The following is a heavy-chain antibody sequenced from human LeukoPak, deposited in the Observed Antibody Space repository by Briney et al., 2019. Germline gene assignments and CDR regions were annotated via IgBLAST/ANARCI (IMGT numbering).Heavy chain of an antibody. V-gene: IGHV3-30*18. CDR1: GFTFSSYG. CDR3: AKVDPYYYYGMDV. Sequence: GRSLRLSCAASGFTFSSYGMHWVRQAPGKGLEWVAVISYDGSNKYYADSVKGRFTISRDNSKNTLYLQMNSLRAEDTAVYYCAKVDPYYYYGMDVWGQGTTVTVSS. J-gene: IGHJ6*02. D-gene: IGHD2-2*03. CDR2: ISYDGSNK.